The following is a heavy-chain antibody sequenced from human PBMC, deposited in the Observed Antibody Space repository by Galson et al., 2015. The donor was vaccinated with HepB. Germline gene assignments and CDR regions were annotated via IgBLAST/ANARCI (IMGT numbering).Heavy chain of an antibody. CDR1: GFTFRDYY. CDR3: ARGTPYEWEYTFDY. D-gene: IGHD1-26*01. V-gene: IGHV3-11*01. CDR2: ISSSGSTM. J-gene: IGHJ4*02. Sequence: SLRLSCAASGFTFRDYYMSWIRQAPGKGLEWVSYISSSGSTMYYADSVKGRFTISRDNAKNSLYLQMNSLRAEDTAVYYCARGTPYEWEYTFDYWGQGTLVTVSS.